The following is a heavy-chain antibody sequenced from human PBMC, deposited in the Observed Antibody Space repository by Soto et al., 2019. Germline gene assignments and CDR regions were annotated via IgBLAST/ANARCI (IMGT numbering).Heavy chain of an antibody. D-gene: IGHD6-6*01. CDR1: VGSFSGYY. CDR3: ARKYGSRTDAFDI. Sequence: SETLSLTCAVYVGSFSGYYWSWIRQPPGKGLQWIGEINHSGSTNYNPSLKSRLTISVDTSQNQFSLKLSSVTAADTAVYYCARKYGSRTDAFDIWGQGTMVTVS. J-gene: IGHJ3*02. CDR2: INHSGST. V-gene: IGHV4-34*01.